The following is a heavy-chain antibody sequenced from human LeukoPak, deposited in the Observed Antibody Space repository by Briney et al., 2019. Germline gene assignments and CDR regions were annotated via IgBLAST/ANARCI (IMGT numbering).Heavy chain of an antibody. Sequence: ASVKVSCKASGYTFTSYGISWVRQAPGQGLEWMGWISAYNGNTNYAQKLQGRVTMTTDTSTSTAYMELRSLRSDDTAVYYCARGDARNLYHEHYYYYYMDVWGKGTTVTVSS. V-gene: IGHV1-18*01. J-gene: IGHJ6*03. CDR1: GYTFTSYG. CDR3: ARGDARNLYHEHYYYYYMDV. CDR2: ISAYNGNT. D-gene: IGHD2-8*01.